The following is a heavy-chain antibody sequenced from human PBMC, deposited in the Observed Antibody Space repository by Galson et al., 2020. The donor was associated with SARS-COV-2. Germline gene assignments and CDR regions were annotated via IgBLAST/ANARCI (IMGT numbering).Heavy chain of an antibody. CDR1: GFTFSSYA. Sequence: GESLKISCAASGFTFSSYAMSWVRQAPGKGLEWVSAISGSGGSTYYADSVKGRFTISRDNSKNTLYLQMNSLRAEDTAVYYCAKAELSGYSSHWGQGTLVTVSS. J-gene: IGHJ4*02. V-gene: IGHV3-23*01. D-gene: IGHD6-13*01. CDR3: AKAELSGYSSH. CDR2: ISGSGGST.